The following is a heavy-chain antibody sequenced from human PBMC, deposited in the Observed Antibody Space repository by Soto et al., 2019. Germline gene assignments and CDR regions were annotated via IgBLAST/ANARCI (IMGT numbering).Heavy chain of an antibody. Sequence: GESLNISCKGSGFIFTIYWIGWVRQMAGKGLEWMGVIYPGDSDTRYSLSFEGQVTISADKSITTAYLQWSSLKASDTAMYYCARSYYHDNSAYPDDVFDIWGQGTMVTVSS. V-gene: IGHV5-51*01. CDR3: ARSYYHDNSAYPDDVFDI. CDR1: GFIFTIYW. CDR2: IYPGDSDT. D-gene: IGHD3-22*01. J-gene: IGHJ3*02.